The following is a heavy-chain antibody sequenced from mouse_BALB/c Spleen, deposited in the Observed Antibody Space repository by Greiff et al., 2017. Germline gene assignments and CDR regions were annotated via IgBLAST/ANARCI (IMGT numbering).Heavy chain of an antibody. D-gene: IGHD2-1*01. CDR2: IDPANGNT. CDR3: APIYYGNYVRAWFAY. V-gene: IGHV14-3*02. Sequence: VQLKQSGAELVKPGASVKLSCTASGFNITDTYMHWVKQRPEQGLEWIGRIDPANGNTKYDPKFQGKATITADTSSNTAYLQLSSLTSEDTAVYYCAPIYYGNYVRAWFAYWGQGTLVTVSA. CDR1: GFNITDTY. J-gene: IGHJ3*01.